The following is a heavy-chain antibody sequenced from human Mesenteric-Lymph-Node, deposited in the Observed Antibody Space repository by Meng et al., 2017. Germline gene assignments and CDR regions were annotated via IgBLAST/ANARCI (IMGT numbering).Heavy chain of an antibody. Sequence: GGSLRLSCVGSGFTFSDHYIDWVRQAPGKGLEWVGRAANKANSYTTEYAASVKGRFTISRDDSKNSLYLQMNSLKTEDTALYYCTRGYSGVEIYAFDIWGQGTMVTVTS. CDR2: AANKANSYTT. CDR3: TRGYSGVEIYAFDI. CDR1: GFTFSDHY. V-gene: IGHV3-72*01. D-gene: IGHD5-12*01. J-gene: IGHJ3*02.